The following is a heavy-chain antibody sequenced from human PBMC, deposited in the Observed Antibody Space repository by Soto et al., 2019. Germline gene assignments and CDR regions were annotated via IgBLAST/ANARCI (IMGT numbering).Heavy chain of an antibody. D-gene: IGHD3-16*01. CDR3: ARGSRGLGGKGGFDY. Sequence: QVQLVQSGAEVKKPGASVKVSCKASGYTFTSYYMHWVRQAPGQGLEWMGIINPSGGSTSYAQKCQGRVTMTRDTSTSTVYMELSSRRSEDTAVYYCARGSRGLGGKGGFDYWGQGTLVTVSS. CDR1: GYTFTSYY. V-gene: IGHV1-46*01. CDR2: INPSGGST. J-gene: IGHJ4*02.